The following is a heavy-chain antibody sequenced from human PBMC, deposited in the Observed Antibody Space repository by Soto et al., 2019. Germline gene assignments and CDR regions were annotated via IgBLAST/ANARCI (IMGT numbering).Heavy chain of an antibody. CDR2: IHPIVGST. D-gene: IGHD5-12*01. J-gene: IGHJ6*02. CDR1: GYTFTHYY. V-gene: IGHV1-46*01. Sequence: QVQLVQSGAEVKKPGASVKVSCRASGYTFTHYYMHWVRQAPGQGLEWMGIIHPIVGSTSYAKKFKGRVTLTRDTSTSTVYMELTRLRSDDTAVSYCAREWLLLNDRPDQYYGLDVWGQGTTVIVSS. CDR3: AREWLLLNDRPDQYYGLDV.